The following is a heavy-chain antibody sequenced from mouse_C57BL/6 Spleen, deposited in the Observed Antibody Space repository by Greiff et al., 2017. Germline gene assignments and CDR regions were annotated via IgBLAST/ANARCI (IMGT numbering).Heavy chain of an antibody. V-gene: IGHV1-19*01. CDR3: ARPQDGSSLYYAMDY. J-gene: IGHJ4*01. CDR2: INPYNGGT. CDR1: GYTFTDYY. D-gene: IGHD1-1*01. Sequence: EVQLQQSGPVLVKPGASVKMSCKASGYTFTDYYMNWVKQSHGKSLEWIGVINPYNGGTSYNQKFKGKATLTVDKSSSTAYMELNSLTSEDSAVYYCARPQDGSSLYYAMDYWGQGTSVTVSS.